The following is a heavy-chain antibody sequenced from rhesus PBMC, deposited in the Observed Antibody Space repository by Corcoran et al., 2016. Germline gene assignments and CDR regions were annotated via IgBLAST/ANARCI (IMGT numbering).Heavy chain of an antibody. J-gene: IGHJ4*01. CDR2: LYGKGGST. V-gene: IGHV4-93*01. D-gene: IGHD2-39*02. CDR3: ATTTHCSGGDCYQTFHS. CDR1: GYPTSRSNL. Sequence: QVQLQESGPAVVKPSETLSRTCAVPGYPTSRSNLWPWSLPSLGTGVWGLGGLYGKGGSTEYNPALKSRVTISKDTSKNQFSLKWSSVTAADTAVDYCATTTHCSGGDCYQTFHSWGQGVLVTVSS.